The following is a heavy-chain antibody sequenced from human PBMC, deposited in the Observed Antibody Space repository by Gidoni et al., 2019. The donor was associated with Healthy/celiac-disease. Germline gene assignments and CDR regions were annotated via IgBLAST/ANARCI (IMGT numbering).Heavy chain of an antibody. Sequence: QLQLQASGPGLVKPSETLSLTCTVSGGSISSSSYYWGWIRQPPGKGLEWIGSIYYSGSTYYNPSLKSRVTISVDTSKNQFSLKLSSVTAADTAVYYCASGREQLWPEGWFDPWGQGTLVTVSS. CDR2: IYYSGST. D-gene: IGHD5-18*01. V-gene: IGHV4-39*01. CDR3: ASGREQLWPEGWFDP. CDR1: GGSISSSSYY. J-gene: IGHJ5*02.